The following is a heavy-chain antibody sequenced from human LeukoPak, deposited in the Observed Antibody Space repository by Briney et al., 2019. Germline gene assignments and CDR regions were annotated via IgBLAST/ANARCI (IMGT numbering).Heavy chain of an antibody. V-gene: IGHV1-8*02. Sequence: ASVKVSCKASGYTFTGYYMHWVRQAPGQGLEWMGWMNPNSGNTGYAQKFQGRVTMTRNTSISTAYMELSSLRSEDTAVYYCARKYCSSTSCWIYFDYWGQGTLVTVSS. D-gene: IGHD2-2*01. CDR2: MNPNSGNT. CDR3: ARKYCSSTSCWIYFDY. J-gene: IGHJ4*02. CDR1: GYTFTGYY.